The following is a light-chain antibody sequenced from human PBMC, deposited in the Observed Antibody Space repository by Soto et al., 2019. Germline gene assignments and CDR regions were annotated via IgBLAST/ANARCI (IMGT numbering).Light chain of an antibody. J-gene: IGLJ2*01. V-gene: IGLV2-14*01. CDR2: EVS. Sequence: QSALTQPASVSGSPGQSITISCTGTSSDVGGYNYVSWYQQHPGKAPKLMIYEVSNRPSGVSNRFSGSKYGNTASLTISGLQAEDEADYYCSSYTSSSTVLVGGGTKLTVL. CDR3: SSYTSSSTVL. CDR1: SSDVGGYNY.